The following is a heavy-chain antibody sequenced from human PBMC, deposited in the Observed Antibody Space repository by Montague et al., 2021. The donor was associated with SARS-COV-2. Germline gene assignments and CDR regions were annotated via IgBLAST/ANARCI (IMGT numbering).Heavy chain of an antibody. J-gene: IGHJ1*01. CDR2: IYSGGSST. D-gene: IGHD6-13*01. V-gene: IGHV3-23*03. CDR3: AKQYSSRWYPQYFQH. Sequence: SLRLSCAASGFTFSSYAMSWVRQAPGKGLEWVSVIYSGGSSTYHADSVKGRFTISRDNSKNTLYLQMNSLRAEDTAVYYCAKQYSSRWYPQYFQHWGQGTLVTVSS. CDR1: GFTFSSYA.